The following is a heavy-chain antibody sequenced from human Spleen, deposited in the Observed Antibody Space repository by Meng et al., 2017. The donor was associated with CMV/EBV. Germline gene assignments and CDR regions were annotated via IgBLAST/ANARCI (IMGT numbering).Heavy chain of an antibody. CDR1: FSITYYG. J-gene: IGHJ6*02. D-gene: IGHD1-7*01. CDR2: IVYDGSSK. Sequence: GGSLRLSCEASFSITYYGMHWVRQTPGKGLEWVAFIVYDGSSKFYTDSVKGRFTISRDNSKNTLFLQMISLRSDDTGVYYCARDRRLELPSYYYYYGMDVWGQGTTVTVSS. V-gene: IGHV3-30*19. CDR3: ARDRRLELPSYYYYYGMDV.